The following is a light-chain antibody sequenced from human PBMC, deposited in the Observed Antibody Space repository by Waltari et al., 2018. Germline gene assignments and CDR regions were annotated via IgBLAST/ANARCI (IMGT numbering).Light chain of an antibody. J-gene: IGLJ3*02. CDR3: SSYTSSSTWV. CDR1: GRDVVVYNY. Sequence: QSALTHPPSWSGLPGQPIPISATGTGRDVVVYNYVPWYQQHPGKAPKLMISDVSKRPSGVSNRFTGSKSDNTASLTISGLQAEDEADYYCSSYTSSSTWVFGGGTKLTVL. V-gene: IGLV2-14*01. CDR2: DVS.